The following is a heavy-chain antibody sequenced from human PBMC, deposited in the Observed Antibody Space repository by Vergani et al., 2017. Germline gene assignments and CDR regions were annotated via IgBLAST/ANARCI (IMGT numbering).Heavy chain of an antibody. V-gene: IGHV3-15*07. CDR1: GFSFRNDW. CDR2: IKSTFDRGTT. D-gene: IGHD2-21*01. J-gene: IGHJ6*02. Sequence: VQLVESGGGVVQPGGSLRLSCVASGFSFRNDWMNWVRRTPGKGLEWVGRIKSTFDRGTTDYAAAVKGRFTISRDDSKNTLFLQMNGLKTEDIGVYYCTTDPRYCGDGSCYWLRDHHYYGMDVWGQGTTVTVSS. CDR3: TTDPRYCGDGSCYWLRDHHYYGMDV.